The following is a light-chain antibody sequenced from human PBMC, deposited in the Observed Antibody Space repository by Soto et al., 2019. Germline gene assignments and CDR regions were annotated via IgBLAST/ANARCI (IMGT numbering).Light chain of an antibody. Sequence: EIVLTQSPGTLSLSPGERATLSCRASQSVSVNSLAWYQQKGGQAPRLLIYAASTRATGVPDRFSGTGSGTDFALTISRLETDDSAVYYCQQYGGSPFTFGPGTKGISN. V-gene: IGKV3-20*01. CDR2: AAS. CDR3: QQYGGSPFT. CDR1: QSVSVNS. J-gene: IGKJ3*01.